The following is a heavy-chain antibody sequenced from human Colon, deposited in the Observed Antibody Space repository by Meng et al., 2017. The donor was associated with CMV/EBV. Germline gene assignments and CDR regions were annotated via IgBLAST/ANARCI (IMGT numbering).Heavy chain of an antibody. J-gene: IGHJ4*02. D-gene: IGHD3-10*01. CDR3: ARQIVMVRGVNYFDY. CDR1: GSTFSSYA. V-gene: IGHV3-23*03. Sequence: GGSLRLSCAASGSTFSSYAMSWVRQGPGKGLEWVSVIYRGSRNTYYADSVKGRFTIPRDNCKITLCLQMNSLRAEDTAIYYCARQIVMVRGVNYFDYWGQGTQVTVSS. CDR2: IYRGSRNT.